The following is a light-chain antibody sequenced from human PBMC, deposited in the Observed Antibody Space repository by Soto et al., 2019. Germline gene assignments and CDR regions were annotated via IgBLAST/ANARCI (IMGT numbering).Light chain of an antibody. Sequence: DIQMTQSPSSLSASVGDRVTITCRASQSISSYLNWYQQKPGKAPKPLIYAASSLQSGVPSRFSGSGSGTDFTLTISSLQPEDFATYYCQQSYSTRLTFGPGTKVDI. CDR3: QQSYSTRLT. CDR1: QSISSY. CDR2: AAS. V-gene: IGKV1-39*01. J-gene: IGKJ3*01.